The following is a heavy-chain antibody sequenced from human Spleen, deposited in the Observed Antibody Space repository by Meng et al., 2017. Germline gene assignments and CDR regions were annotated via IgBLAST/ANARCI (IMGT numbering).Heavy chain of an antibody. D-gene: IGHD3-9*01. CDR1: GFTFSSYD. CDR3: ARDERHVLRYFDWLLYHDY. Sequence: GESLKISCAASGFTFSSYDMHWVRQATGKGLEWVSAIGTAGDTYYSGSVKGRFTISRENAKNSLYLQMNSLRAGDTAVYYCARDERHVLRYFDWLLYHDYWGQGTLVTVSS. V-gene: IGHV3-13*01. CDR2: IGTAGDT. J-gene: IGHJ4*02.